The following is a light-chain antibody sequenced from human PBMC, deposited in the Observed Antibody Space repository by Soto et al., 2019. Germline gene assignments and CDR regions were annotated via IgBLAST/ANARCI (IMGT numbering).Light chain of an antibody. CDR1: QSVLYNSNNKNY. CDR3: QQYESTPPS. Sequence: DIVMTQSPDSLAVSLGERATINCKSSQSVLYNSNNKNYLAWYQQRPGQPPKLLIYWASTRESGVPDRFSGSGSGSDSTLTITSLQAEYVAVYYCQQYESTPPSFGQGTKLEIK. V-gene: IGKV4-1*01. J-gene: IGKJ2*01. CDR2: WAS.